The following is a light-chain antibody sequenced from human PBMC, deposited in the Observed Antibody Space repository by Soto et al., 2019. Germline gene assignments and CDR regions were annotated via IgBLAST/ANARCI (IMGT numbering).Light chain of an antibody. CDR1: SSDVGSYNL. J-gene: IGLJ3*02. CDR2: EGS. V-gene: IGLV2-23*01. Sequence: QSALTQPASVSGSPGQSITISCTGTSSDVGSYNLVSWYQQHPGKAPKLMIYEGSKRPSGVSNRFSGSKSGNTASLTISGPQAEDEADYYCCSYAGSWVFGGGTQLTVL. CDR3: CSYAGSWV.